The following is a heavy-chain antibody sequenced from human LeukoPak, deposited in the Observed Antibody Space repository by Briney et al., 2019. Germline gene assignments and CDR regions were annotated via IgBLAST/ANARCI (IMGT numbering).Heavy chain of an antibody. J-gene: IGHJ4*02. D-gene: IGHD6-25*01. V-gene: IGHV4-34*01. Sequence: SETLSLTCAVYGGSFSGYYWSWIGQPPGKGLEWIGEINHSGSTNYNPSLKSRVTISVDTSKNQFSLKLSSVTAADTAVYYCASMERLLDYWGQGTLVTVSS. CDR3: ASMERLLDY. CDR1: GGSFSGYY. CDR2: INHSGST.